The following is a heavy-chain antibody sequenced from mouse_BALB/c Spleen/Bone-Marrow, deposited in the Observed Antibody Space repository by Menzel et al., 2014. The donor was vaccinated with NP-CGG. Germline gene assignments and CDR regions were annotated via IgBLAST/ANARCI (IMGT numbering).Heavy chain of an antibody. CDR2: IDTSDSHT. CDR1: GYTFTDNW. CDR3: ARGGHDFSLDY. V-gene: IGHV1-69*01. D-gene: IGHD2-4*01. Sequence: QVQLQQPGAELGMPGASVKMSCKASGYTFTDNWIYWVKQRPGQGLEWIGAIDTSDSHTNYNQKFMGKASLTVDASSSTAYMQVSSLTSDDSAAYYCARGGHDFSLDYWGQGTSVTVSS. J-gene: IGHJ4*01.